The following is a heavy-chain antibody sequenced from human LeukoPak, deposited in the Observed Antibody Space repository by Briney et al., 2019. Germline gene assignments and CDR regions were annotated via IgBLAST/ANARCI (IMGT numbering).Heavy chain of an antibody. D-gene: IGHD1-14*01. V-gene: IGHV3-48*03. CDR3: ARDPPLGSGPVYYYYYMDV. CDR1: GFTFSSYE. CDR2: ISSSGSTI. J-gene: IGHJ6*03. Sequence: GGSLRLSCAASGFTFSSYEMNWVRQAPGKGLEWVSYISSSGSTIYYADSVKGRFTISRDNAKNSLYLQMNSLRAEDTAVYYCARDPPLGSGPVYYYYYMDVWGKGTTVTVSS.